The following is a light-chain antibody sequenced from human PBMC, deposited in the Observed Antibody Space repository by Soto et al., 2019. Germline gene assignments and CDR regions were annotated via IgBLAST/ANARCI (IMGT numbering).Light chain of an antibody. CDR1: QSVLNSSNNKNF. Sequence: DIVMTQSPDSLAVSLGERATINCKSSQSVLNSSNNKNFLAWYQQKPGQPPKLLVYWASTRESGVPDRFSGGGSGTDFTLTISSLQAEDVAVYYCQQYYTTPPRTFGQGTRVEIK. CDR3: QQYYTTPPRT. J-gene: IGKJ1*01. V-gene: IGKV4-1*01. CDR2: WAS.